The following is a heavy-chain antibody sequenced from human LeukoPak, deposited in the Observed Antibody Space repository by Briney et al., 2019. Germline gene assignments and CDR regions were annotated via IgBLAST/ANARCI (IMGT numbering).Heavy chain of an antibody. Sequence: SETLSLTCAVYGGSFSGYYWSWIRQPPGKGLEWIGEINHSGSTNYNPSLKSRVTISVDTSKNQFSLKLSSVTAADTAVYYCAGGLPSHGDLDYWGPGTLVTVSS. V-gene: IGHV4-34*01. CDR1: GGSFSGYY. J-gene: IGHJ4*02. CDR3: AGGLPSHGDLDY. CDR2: INHSGST. D-gene: IGHD4-17*01.